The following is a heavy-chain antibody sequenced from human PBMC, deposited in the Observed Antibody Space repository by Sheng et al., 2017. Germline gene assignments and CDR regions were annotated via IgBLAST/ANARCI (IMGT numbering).Heavy chain of an antibody. CDR3: ARDGGGGDSGYLDS. CDR1: GYSISRGYY. Sequence: QVRLQESGPGLVKPSETLSLTCTVSGYSISRGYYWGWIRQSPGKGLEWIGNMYYSGRSIYNPSLKSRVTISLDTSKNQLSLKLTSVTDADTAVYYCARDGGGGDSGYLDSWGHGMLVTVSS. V-gene: IGHV4-38-2*02. J-gene: IGHJ4*01. D-gene: IGHD5-12*01. CDR2: MYYSGRS.